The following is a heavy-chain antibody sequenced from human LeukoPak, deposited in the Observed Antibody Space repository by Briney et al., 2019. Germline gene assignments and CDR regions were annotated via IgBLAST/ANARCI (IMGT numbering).Heavy chain of an antibody. CDR3: ASLEYYYDSSGYLAFDY. J-gene: IGHJ4*02. CDR2: ISGSGGST. CDR1: GFTFSTYA. V-gene: IGHV3-23*01. Sequence: GGSLRLSCVVSGFTFSTYAMSWVRQAPGKGLEWVSAISGSGGSTYYADSVKGRFTISRDNSKNTLYLEMNSLRAEDAAVYYCASLEYYYDSSGYLAFDYWGQGTLVTVSS. D-gene: IGHD3-22*01.